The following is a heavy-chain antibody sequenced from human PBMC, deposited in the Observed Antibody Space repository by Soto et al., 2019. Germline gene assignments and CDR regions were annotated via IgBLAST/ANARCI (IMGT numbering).Heavy chain of an antibody. Sequence: SVKVSCKASGGTFSSYAISWVRQAPGQGLEWMGGIIPIFGTANYAQKFQGRVTITADESTSTAYMELSSLRSENTAVYYCARGTVFGVVIPNYGMDVSGQGTTVTVSS. CDR2: IIPIFGTA. J-gene: IGHJ6*02. CDR1: GGTFSSYA. D-gene: IGHD3-3*01. V-gene: IGHV1-69*13. CDR3: ARGTVFGVVIPNYGMDV.